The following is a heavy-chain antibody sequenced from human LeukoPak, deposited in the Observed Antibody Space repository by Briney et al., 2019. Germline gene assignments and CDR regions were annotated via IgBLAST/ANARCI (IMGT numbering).Heavy chain of an antibody. D-gene: IGHD6-13*01. CDR2: ISWNSGSI. CDR3: ARPLDSSNNYFDY. Sequence: PGRSLRLSCAASGFTFDDYAMHWVRQAPGKGLEWVSGISWNSGSIGYADSVKGRFTISRDNAKNSLYLQMNSLRAEDTAVYYCARPLDSSNNYFDYWGQGTLVTVSA. J-gene: IGHJ4*02. CDR1: GFTFDDYA. V-gene: IGHV3-9*01.